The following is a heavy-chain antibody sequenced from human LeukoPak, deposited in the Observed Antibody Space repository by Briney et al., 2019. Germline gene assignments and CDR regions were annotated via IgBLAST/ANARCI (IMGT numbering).Heavy chain of an antibody. V-gene: IGHV4-59*01. D-gene: IGHD1-26*01. CDR1: GGSISSYY. CDR2: IYYSGST. Sequence: PSETLSLTCTVSGGSISSYYWSWIRQPPGKGLEWIGYIYYSGSTNYNPSLKSRVTISVDTSKNQFSLKLSSVTAADTAVYYCAREYSGSYRNWFDPWGQGTLVTVSS. CDR3: AREYSGSYRNWFDP. J-gene: IGHJ5*02.